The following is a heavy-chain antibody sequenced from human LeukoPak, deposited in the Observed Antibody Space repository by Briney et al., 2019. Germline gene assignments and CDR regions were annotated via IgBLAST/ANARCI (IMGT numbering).Heavy chain of an antibody. D-gene: IGHD3-10*01. J-gene: IGHJ5*02. V-gene: IGHV4-61*01. Sequence: SQTLSLTCTVSGGSISSGSYYWSWIRQPPGKGLEWIGYIYYSGSTNYNPSLKSRVTISVDTSKNQFSLKLSSVTAADTAVYYCANGGVRGVITHGFDPWGQGTLVTVSS. CDR2: IYYSGST. CDR3: ANGGVRGVITHGFDP. CDR1: GGSISSGSYY.